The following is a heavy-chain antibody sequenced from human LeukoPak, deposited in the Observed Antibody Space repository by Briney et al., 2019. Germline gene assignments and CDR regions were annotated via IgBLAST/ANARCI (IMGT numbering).Heavy chain of an antibody. D-gene: IGHD6-19*01. V-gene: IGHV1-18*01. Sequence: ASVKVSCKASGYDFTSVGITWVRQAPGQGLEWMGWISPYNGDTRYVQKLQSRVTMTTDTSTTTAYMELRSLRFDDTAVYYCARAGSGSDWYFDYWGQGTLVTVSS. CDR3: ARAGSGSDWYFDY. CDR1: GYDFTSVG. CDR2: ISPYNGDT. J-gene: IGHJ4*02.